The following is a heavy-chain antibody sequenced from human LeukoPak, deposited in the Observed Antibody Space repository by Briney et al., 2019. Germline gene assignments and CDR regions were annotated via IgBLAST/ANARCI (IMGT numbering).Heavy chain of an antibody. Sequence: SETLPLTCTVSGGSISNYYLSWIRQPPGKGLEWIGYIYYSGSTNYNPSLMSRVTISVDTSKNQFSLKLSSVTAADTAVYYCARQVPGVVPAAFNWFDPWGQGTLVTVSS. CDR3: ARQVPGVVPAAFNWFDP. V-gene: IGHV4-59*08. J-gene: IGHJ5*02. CDR1: GGSISNYY. CDR2: IYYSGST. D-gene: IGHD2-2*01.